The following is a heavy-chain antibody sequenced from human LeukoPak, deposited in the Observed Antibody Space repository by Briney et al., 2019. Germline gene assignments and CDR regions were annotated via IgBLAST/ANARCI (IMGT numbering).Heavy chain of an antibody. J-gene: IGHJ6*02. Sequence: GGSLRLSCAASGFTFSDYYMSWIRQAPGKELEWVSYISSSGSTIYYADSVKGRFTISRDNAKNSLYLQMNSLRAEDTAVYYCARDPILTGYYYGMDVWGQGTTVTVSS. CDR2: ISSSGSTI. V-gene: IGHV3-11*01. D-gene: IGHD1-14*01. CDR3: ARDPILTGYYYGMDV. CDR1: GFTFSDYY.